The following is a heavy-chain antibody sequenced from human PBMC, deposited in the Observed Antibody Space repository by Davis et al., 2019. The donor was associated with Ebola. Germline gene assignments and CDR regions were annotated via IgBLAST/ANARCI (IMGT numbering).Heavy chain of an antibody. J-gene: IGHJ5*02. CDR1: GFTFSSYT. V-gene: IGHV3-64*01. CDR3: ARRVFP. CDR2: INSNGGST. D-gene: IGHD3-10*01. Sequence: GGSLRLSCAASGFTFSSYTMHWVRQAPGKGLEYVSAINSNGGSTYYANSVTGRFTISRDNSKNTLYLQMNSLRAEDTAVYYCARRVFPWGQGTLVTVSS.